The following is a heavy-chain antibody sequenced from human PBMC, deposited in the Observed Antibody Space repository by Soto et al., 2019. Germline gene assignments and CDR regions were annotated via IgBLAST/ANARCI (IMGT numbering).Heavy chain of an antibody. V-gene: IGHV3-66*01. J-gene: IGHJ4*02. Sequence: EVQLVEPGGGLVQPGGSLRLSCAASGFTVSSNYMSWVRQAPGKGLEWVSVIYSGGSTYYADSVKGRFTISRDNSKNTLYLQMNSLRAEDTAVYYCAREEDYGDYVGDYWGQGTLVTVSS. CDR1: GFTVSSNY. CDR3: AREEDYGDYVGDY. CDR2: IYSGGST. D-gene: IGHD4-17*01.